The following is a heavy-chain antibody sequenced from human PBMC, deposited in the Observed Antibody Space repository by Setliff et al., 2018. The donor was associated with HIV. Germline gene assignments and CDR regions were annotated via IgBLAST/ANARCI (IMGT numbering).Heavy chain of an antibody. CDR1: GYSFTAYG. D-gene: IGHD6-13*01. Sequence: GASVKVSCKASGYSFTAYGISWVRQAPGQGFEWMGWINIDSGHTNFAQKFQDRVTVTTDTSTNTTYMELRGLRSDDTAVFYCARGVKGIATTGKYYFDYWGQGTLVTVSS. CDR3: ARGVKGIATTGKYYFDY. CDR2: INIDSGHT. V-gene: IGHV1-18*01. J-gene: IGHJ4*02.